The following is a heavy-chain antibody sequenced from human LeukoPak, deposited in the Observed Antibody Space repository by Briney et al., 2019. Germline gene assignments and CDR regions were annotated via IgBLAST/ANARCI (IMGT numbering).Heavy chain of an antibody. CDR2: TYYTGST. CDR1: GGSIGSSPYY. Sequence: KPSETLSLTCAVSGGSIGSSPYYWGWVRQPPGKGLEWIGNTYYTGSTYYNPSLKSRVTISVDTSKNQFSLMLSSVTAADTAVYYCARGGYYGSGNDFRFDPWGQGTLVTVSS. V-gene: IGHV4-39*07. D-gene: IGHD3-10*01. J-gene: IGHJ5*02. CDR3: ARGGYYGSGNDFRFDP.